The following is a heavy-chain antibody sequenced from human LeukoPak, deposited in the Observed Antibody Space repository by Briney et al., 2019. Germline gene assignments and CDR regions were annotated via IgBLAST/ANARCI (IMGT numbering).Heavy chain of an antibody. D-gene: IGHD3-3*01. J-gene: IGHJ4*02. CDR3: ARSAERYYDFWSGYPGSVLPPYDY. V-gene: IGHV3-11*01. CDR2: ISSSDSTI. Sequence: GGSLRLSCAASGFTFSDYYMSWIRQAPGKGLEWVSYISSSDSTIYYADSVKGRFTISRDNAKNSLYLQMNSLRAEDTAVYYCARSAERYYDFWSGYPGSVLPPYDYWGQGTLVTVSS. CDR1: GFTFSDYY.